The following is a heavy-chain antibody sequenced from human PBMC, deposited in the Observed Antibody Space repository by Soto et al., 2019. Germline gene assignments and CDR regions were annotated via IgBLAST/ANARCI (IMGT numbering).Heavy chain of an antibody. CDR3: VREDYGTPF. V-gene: IGHV4-61*01. CDR1: GGSVSSGSYY. CDR2: ICCGGST. Sequence: SQTLSLTCTVSGGSVSSGSYYWSWIRQSPDKGLEWIGYICCGGSTYYNPSLKSRVSISTDTSKNQFSLKLNSVTAADTAVYYCVREDYGTPFWGQGTLVTVSS. J-gene: IGHJ4*02. D-gene: IGHD1-1*01.